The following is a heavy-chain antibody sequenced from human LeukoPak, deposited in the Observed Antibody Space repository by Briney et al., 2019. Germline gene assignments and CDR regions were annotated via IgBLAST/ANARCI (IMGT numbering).Heavy chain of an antibody. J-gene: IGHJ4*02. Sequence: SETLSLTCTASGGSISSSSYYWGWIRQPPGKGLEWIGSIYYSGSTYYNPSLKSRVTISVDTSKNQFSLKLSSVTAADTAVYYCARYQGSSSWYHFDYWGQGTLVTVSS. CDR1: GGSISSSSYY. D-gene: IGHD6-13*01. CDR2: IYYSGST. CDR3: ARYQGSSSWYHFDY. V-gene: IGHV4-39*01.